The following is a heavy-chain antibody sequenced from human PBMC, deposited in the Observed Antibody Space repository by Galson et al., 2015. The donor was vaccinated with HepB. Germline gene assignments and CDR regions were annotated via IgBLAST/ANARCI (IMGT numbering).Heavy chain of an antibody. CDR2: IYYSGST. V-gene: IGHV4-59*08. CDR3: ARTNLWFGELTSFDP. Sequence: ETLSLTCTVSGGSISSYYWSWIRQPPGKGLEWIGYIYYSGSTNYNPSLKSRVTISVDTSKNQFSLKLSSVTAADTAVYYCARTNLWFGELTSFDPWGQGTLVTVSS. J-gene: IGHJ5*02. CDR1: GGSISSYY. D-gene: IGHD3-10*01.